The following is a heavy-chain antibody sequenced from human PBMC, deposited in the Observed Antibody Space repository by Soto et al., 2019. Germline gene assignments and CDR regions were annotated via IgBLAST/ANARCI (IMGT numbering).Heavy chain of an antibody. CDR3: AKDYESESYSGKYAIDS. J-gene: IGHJ5*01. CDR1: GFTFSSYV. Sequence: EVQLLESGGGLVQPGGSLRLSCAASGFTFSSYVMSWVRQAPGKGLEWVSAISGGHTTYYADSVKGRFTISRDNSKNTLYLQMNSLRPEDTALYYCAKDYESESYSGKYAIDSWGQGTLVSVST. V-gene: IGHV3-23*01. CDR2: ISGGHTT. D-gene: IGHD1-26*01.